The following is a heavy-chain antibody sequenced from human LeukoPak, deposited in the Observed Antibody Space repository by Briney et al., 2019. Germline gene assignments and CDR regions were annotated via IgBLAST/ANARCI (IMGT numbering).Heavy chain of an antibody. D-gene: IGHD1-26*01. CDR3: ASVGWDSYYFDY. J-gene: IGHJ4*02. V-gene: IGHV4-59*01. CDR2: IYYSGSI. CDR1: GGSISSYY. Sequence: SETLSLTCTVSGGSISSYYWSWIRQPPGKGLEWIGYIYYSGSINYNPSLKSRVTISVDTPKNQFSLKLSSVAAADTAVYYCASVGWDSYYFDYWGQGTLVTVSS.